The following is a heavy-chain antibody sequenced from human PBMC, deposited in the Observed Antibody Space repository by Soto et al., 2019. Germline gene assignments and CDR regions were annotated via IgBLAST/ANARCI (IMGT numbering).Heavy chain of an antibody. V-gene: IGHV3-15*01. D-gene: IGHD3-16*01. J-gene: IGHJ4*02. CDR3: STALRRDSALGAY. Sequence: PGGSLRLSCAASGFPFIDAWMTWVRQAPGKGLQWIGRIRSNADGGTTDLAAPVRGRFTISRDDSKDTLYLHMNSLEIHDTAVYFCSTALRRDSALGAYWGQGTLVTVSS. CDR1: GFPFIDAW. CDR2: IRSNADGGTT.